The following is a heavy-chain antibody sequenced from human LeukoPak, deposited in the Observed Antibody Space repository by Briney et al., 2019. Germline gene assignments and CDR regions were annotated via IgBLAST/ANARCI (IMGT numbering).Heavy chain of an antibody. V-gene: IGHV4-59*08. CDR1: GGSISSYY. CDR2: IYYSGST. Sequence: SETLSLTCTVSGGSISSYYWSWIRQPPGKGLEWIGYIYYSGSTNYNPSLKSRVTISVDTSKNQFSLKLSSVAAADTAVYYCARFYHYYGMDVWGQGTTVTVSS. J-gene: IGHJ6*02. CDR3: ARFYHYYGMDV.